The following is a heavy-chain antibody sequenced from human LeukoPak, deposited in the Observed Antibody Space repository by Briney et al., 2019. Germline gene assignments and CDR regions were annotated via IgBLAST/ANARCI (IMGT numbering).Heavy chain of an antibody. V-gene: IGHV6-1*01. D-gene: IGHD2-21*02. CDR1: GDSVSRDSIA. CDR3: ARGTAWPQFDY. CDR2: TYDRSAWYN. Sequence: QTLSLTCAISGDSVSRDSIAWNWIRQSPSRGLEGLGRTYDRSAWYNDYAVSVKGRITLNPDTSKNQFSLQLSSVPPEDTAVYYCARGTAWPQFDYWGQGPLVTVSS. J-gene: IGHJ4*02.